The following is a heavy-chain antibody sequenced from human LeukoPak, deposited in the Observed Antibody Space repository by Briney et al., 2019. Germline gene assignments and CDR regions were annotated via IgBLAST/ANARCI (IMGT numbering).Heavy chain of an antibody. D-gene: IGHD5-18*01. J-gene: IGHJ4*02. CDR3: ARGRYGYSYVADY. Sequence: PSETLSLTCTVSGGSISSYFWSWIRQPAAKGLEWIGRIDTSGSTNYNPSLKSRVTISVDTSKNQFSLKLSSVTAADTAVYYCARGRYGYSYVADYWGQGTLVTVSS. CDR2: IDTSGST. CDR1: GGSISSYF. V-gene: IGHV4-4*07.